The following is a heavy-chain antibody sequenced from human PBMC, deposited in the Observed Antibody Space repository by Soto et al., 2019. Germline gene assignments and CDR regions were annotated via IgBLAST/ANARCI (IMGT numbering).Heavy chain of an antibody. Sequence: NPSETLSLTCSVSGGSVDSVNHYWSWIRQPPGKGLEWIGYIYNGGHTFYNPSLKSRVKILVDKSRNQLSLRLSSVTAADTAVYFCPTSEYRSLSINWFDPWGQGALVTVSS. J-gene: IGHJ5*02. V-gene: IGHV4-30-4*01. CDR3: PTSEYRSLSINWFDP. CDR1: GGSVDSVNHY. D-gene: IGHD6-6*01. CDR2: IYNGGHT.